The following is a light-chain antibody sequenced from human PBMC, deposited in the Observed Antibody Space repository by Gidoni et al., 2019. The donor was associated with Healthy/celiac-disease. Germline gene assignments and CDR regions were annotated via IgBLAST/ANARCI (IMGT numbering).Light chain of an antibody. CDR1: QDISNY. V-gene: IGKV1-33*01. Sequence: DIHTTPSPSSLSASVGDRVTSTCQASQDISNYLNWYQQKPGKAPKLLIYDASNLETGVPSRFSGSGTGTDFTFTISSLQPEDIATYYCQQYDNLPITFGQGTRLEIK. CDR2: DAS. CDR3: QQYDNLPIT. J-gene: IGKJ5*01.